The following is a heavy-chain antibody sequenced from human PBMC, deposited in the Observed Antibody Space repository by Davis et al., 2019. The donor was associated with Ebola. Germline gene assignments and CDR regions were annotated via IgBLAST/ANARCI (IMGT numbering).Heavy chain of an antibody. CDR1: GYSFSTYW. CDR3: AGSRYYYYGMDV. V-gene: IGHV5-51*01. CDR2: IYPGDSDT. D-gene: IGHD2-2*01. J-gene: IGHJ6*02. Sequence: GESLKISCKGSGYSFSTYWIAWVRQTPAKGLEWMGIIYPGDSDTNYSPSFQGHVTISADKSISTAYLQWSSLKASDTAMYYCAGSRYYYYGMDVWGQGTTVTVSS.